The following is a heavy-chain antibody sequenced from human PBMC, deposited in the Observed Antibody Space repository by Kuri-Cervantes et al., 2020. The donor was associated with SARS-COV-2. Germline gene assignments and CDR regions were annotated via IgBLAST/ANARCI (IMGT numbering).Heavy chain of an antibody. J-gene: IGHJ5*02. CDR3: ARETGEGWFDP. V-gene: IGHV4-61*02. CDR2: IYTSGST. D-gene: IGHD7-27*01. CDR1: GGSIRSGSYY. Sequence: LRLSCTVSGGSIRSGSYYWSWIRQPAGKGLEWIGFIYTSGSTNYNPSLKSRVTISVDTSKNQFPLKLSSVTAADTAVYYCARETGEGWFDPWGQGTLVTVSS.